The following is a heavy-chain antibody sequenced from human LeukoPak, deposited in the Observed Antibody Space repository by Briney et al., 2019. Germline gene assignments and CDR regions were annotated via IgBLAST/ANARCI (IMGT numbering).Heavy chain of an antibody. Sequence: SETLSLTCTVSGYSISSGYYWGWIRQPPGKGLEWIGSIYHSGSTYYNPSLKSRVTISVDTSKNQFSLKLSSVTAADTAVYYCARAVREITIFGVVIRLDAFDIWGQGTMVTVSS. V-gene: IGHV4-38-2*02. CDR3: ARAVREITIFGVVIRLDAFDI. CDR2: IYHSGST. J-gene: IGHJ3*02. CDR1: GYSISSGYY. D-gene: IGHD3-3*01.